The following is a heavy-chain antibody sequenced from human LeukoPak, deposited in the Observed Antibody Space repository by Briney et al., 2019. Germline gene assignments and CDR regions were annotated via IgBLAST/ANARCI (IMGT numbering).Heavy chain of an antibody. J-gene: IGHJ4*02. Sequence: GGSLRLSCAASGFTVSSNYMSWVRQAPGKGLEWVSVIYSGGSTYYADSVKGRFTISRDNSKNTLYLQMNSLRAEDTAVYYCARNRWLQPYYFDYWGQGTLVTVSS. CDR1: GFTVSSNY. D-gene: IGHD5-24*01. CDR2: IYSGGST. CDR3: ARNRWLQPYYFDY. V-gene: IGHV3-53*01.